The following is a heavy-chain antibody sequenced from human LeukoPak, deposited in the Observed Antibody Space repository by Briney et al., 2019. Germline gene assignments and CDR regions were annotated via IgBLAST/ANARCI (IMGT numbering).Heavy chain of an antibody. CDR3: ASHRYYYGSGAFDY. Sequence: SETLSLTCTVSGGSTSSSSNYWGWVRQPPRKGLECIGTIYYSGSTNHNPSLKSRVTISVDTSKNQFSLKVNSVTAADTAVYYCASHRYYYGSGAFDYWGQGTLVTVSS. D-gene: IGHD3-10*01. V-gene: IGHV4-39*01. J-gene: IGHJ4*02. CDR2: IYYSGST. CDR1: GGSTSSSSNY.